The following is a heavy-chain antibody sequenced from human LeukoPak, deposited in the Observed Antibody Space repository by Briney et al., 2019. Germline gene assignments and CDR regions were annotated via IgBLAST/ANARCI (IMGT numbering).Heavy chain of an antibody. D-gene: IGHD3-3*01. V-gene: IGHV1-2*02. J-gene: IGHJ4*02. CDR2: INPNSGGT. CDR1: GYTFTGYY. CDR3: ARDLAGTIFGVVTPQY. Sequence: ASVKVSCKASGYTFTGYYMHWVRQAPGQGLEWMGWINPNSGGTNYAQKFQGRVTMTRDTSISTAYMELSRLRSDDTAVYYCARDLAGTIFGVVTPQYWGQGTLATVSS.